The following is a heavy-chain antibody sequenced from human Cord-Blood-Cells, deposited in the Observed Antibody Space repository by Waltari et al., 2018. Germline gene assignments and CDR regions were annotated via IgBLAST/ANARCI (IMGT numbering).Heavy chain of an antibody. CDR3: AREVYYDFWSGYYYYYYGMDV. D-gene: IGHD3-3*01. CDR2: ISYDGSNK. V-gene: IGHV3-30-3*01. J-gene: IGHJ6*02. Sequence: QVQLVESGGGVVQPGRSLRLSCAASGFTFSSYAMHWVRQAPGKGLEWVAVISYDGSNKYYADSVKGRLTISRDNSKNTLYLQMDSLRAEDTAVYYCAREVYYDFWSGYYYYYYGMDVWGQGTTVTVSS. CDR1: GFTFSSYA.